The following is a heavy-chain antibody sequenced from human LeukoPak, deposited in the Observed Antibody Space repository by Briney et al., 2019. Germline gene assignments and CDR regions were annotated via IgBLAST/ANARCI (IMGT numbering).Heavy chain of an antibody. Sequence: GGTLRLSCVASGFTFSTSGMSWVRQAPGKGPEWVSAISANGDLTYYADSVKGRFTISRDNAKNSLSLQTNRLRTEDTAVYYCARVSHSDFDCLSSLDSWGQGTLVTVSS. CDR1: GFTFSTSG. D-gene: IGHD3-9*01. J-gene: IGHJ4*02. CDR2: ISANGDLT. V-gene: IGHV3-21*04. CDR3: ARVSHSDFDCLSSLDS.